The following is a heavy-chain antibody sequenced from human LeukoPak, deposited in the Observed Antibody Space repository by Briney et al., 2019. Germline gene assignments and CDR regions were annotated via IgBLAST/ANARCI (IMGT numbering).Heavy chain of an antibody. CDR1: GYTFTGYY. J-gene: IGHJ6*03. CDR3: ARAFPRLWFGNLFYYMDV. CDR2: INPNSGGT. D-gene: IGHD3-10*01. V-gene: IGHV1-2*02. Sequence: ASVKVSCKASGYTFTGYYMHWVRQAPGQGLEWMGWINPNSGGTNYAQKLQGRVTMTTDTSTSTAYMDLRSLRSDDTAVYYCARAFPRLWFGNLFYYMDVWGKGTTVTVSS.